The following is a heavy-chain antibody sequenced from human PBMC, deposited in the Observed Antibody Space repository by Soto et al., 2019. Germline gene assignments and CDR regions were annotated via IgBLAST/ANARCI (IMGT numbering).Heavy chain of an antibody. CDR3: ARDRATLTYYFYGMDV. D-gene: IGHD4-4*01. J-gene: IGHJ6*02. Sequence: QVPLEESGGGVVQPGRSLRLSCAASGFTFSSYAMYWVRQAPGKGLEWMAVISYDGNNKYYADSVKGRFTISRDNSKNTLYLQMNSLRAEDTALYYCARDRATLTYYFYGMDVWGQGTTVTVSS. CDR2: ISYDGNNK. CDR1: GFTFSSYA. V-gene: IGHV3-30-3*01.